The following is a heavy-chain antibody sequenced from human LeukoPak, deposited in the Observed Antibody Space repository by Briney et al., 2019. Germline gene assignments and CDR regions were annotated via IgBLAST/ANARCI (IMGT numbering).Heavy chain of an antibody. J-gene: IGHJ5*02. CDR2: ISHDGMNA. D-gene: IGHD6-19*01. CDR3: AKDGAQYSSGPECDP. CDR1: GLXXXGTA. Sequence: SCAXXGLXXXGTAMSWVRQAPGKGLEWVXAISHDGMNAYYADSAKGRFTISRDNSKKTVSLEMSSLTAADTGVYYCAKDGAQYSSGPECDPRGQGALVTVSP. V-gene: IGHV3-23*01.